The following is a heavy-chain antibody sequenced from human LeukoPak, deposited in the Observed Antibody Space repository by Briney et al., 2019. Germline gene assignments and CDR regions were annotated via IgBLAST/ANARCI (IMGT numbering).Heavy chain of an antibody. CDR2: IYYSGST. Sequence: PSETLSLTCTVSGGSISSYYWSWIRQPPGKGLEWIGYIYYSGSTNYNPSLKSRVTISVDTSKNQSSLKLSSVTAADTAVYYCARAPQWASLGSFDYWGQGTLVTVSS. V-gene: IGHV4-59*01. D-gene: IGHD1-26*01. J-gene: IGHJ4*02. CDR1: GGSISSYY. CDR3: ARAPQWASLGSFDY.